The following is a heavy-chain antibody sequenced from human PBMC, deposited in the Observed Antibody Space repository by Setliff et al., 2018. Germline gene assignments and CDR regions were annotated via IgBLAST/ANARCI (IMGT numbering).Heavy chain of an antibody. J-gene: IGHJ4*02. CDR3: ARAASPLGELSLYGY. Sequence: PGGSLRLSCAASGFTFSSYGMHWVRQAPGKGLEWVAFISYDGSNKYYADSVKGRFTISRDNSKNTLYLQMNSLRAEDTAVYYCARAASPLGELSLYGYWGQGTLVTVSS. V-gene: IGHV3-30*19. D-gene: IGHD3-16*02. CDR1: GFTFSSYG. CDR2: ISYDGSNK.